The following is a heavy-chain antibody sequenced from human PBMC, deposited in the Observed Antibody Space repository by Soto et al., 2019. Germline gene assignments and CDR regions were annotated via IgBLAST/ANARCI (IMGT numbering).Heavy chain of an antibody. D-gene: IGHD3-3*01. V-gene: IGHV1-46*01. CDR2: INPSGGST. CDR1: GYTFTSYY. Sequence: QVQLVQSGAEVKKPGASVKVSCKASGYTFTSYYMHWVRQAPGQGLEWMGIINPSGGSTSSAQKFQGRVTMTRDTSTSTVYMELSSLRSEDTAVYYCARVGGLRFLGWFSPSWFDPWGQGTLVTVSS. CDR3: ARVGGLRFLGWFSPSWFDP. J-gene: IGHJ5*02.